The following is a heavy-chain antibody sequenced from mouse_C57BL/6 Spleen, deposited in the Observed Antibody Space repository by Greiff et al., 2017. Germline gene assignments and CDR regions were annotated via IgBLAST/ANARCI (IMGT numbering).Heavy chain of an antibody. V-gene: IGHV1-69*01. Sequence: QVQLQQSGAELVMPGASVKLSCKASGYTFTSYWMHWVKQRPGQGLEWIGEIDPSDSYTNYNQKFKGKSTLTVDKSSSTAYMQLSSLTSEDSAVYYCARQLRDYYAMDYWGQGTSVTVSS. D-gene: IGHD3-2*02. J-gene: IGHJ4*01. CDR3: ARQLRDYYAMDY. CDR1: GYTFTSYW. CDR2: IDPSDSYT.